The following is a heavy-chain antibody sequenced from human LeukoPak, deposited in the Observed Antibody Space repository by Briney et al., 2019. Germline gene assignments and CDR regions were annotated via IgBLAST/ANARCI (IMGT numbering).Heavy chain of an antibody. CDR3: ARDPGGYSYGYYFDN. V-gene: IGHV3-7*05. CDR1: GFTFSNYW. D-gene: IGHD5-18*01. J-gene: IGHJ4*02. Sequence: GGSLRLSCAASGFTFSNYWMSWVRQAPGKGLEWVANIKQDGSEKYCVDSVKGRFTISRDNAKKSLYLQMSSLRAEDTAVYYCARDPGGYSYGYYFDNWGQGTTVTVSS. CDR2: IKQDGSEK.